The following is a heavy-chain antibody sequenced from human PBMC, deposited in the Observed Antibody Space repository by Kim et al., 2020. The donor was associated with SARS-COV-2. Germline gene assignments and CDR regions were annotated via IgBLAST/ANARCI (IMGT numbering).Heavy chain of an antibody. J-gene: IGHJ6*02. V-gene: IGHV3-20*01. CDR2: INWNGGST. Sequence: GGSLRLSCAASGFTFDDYGMSWVRQAPGKGLEWVSGINWNGGSTGYADSVKGRFTISRDNAKNSLYLQMNSLRAEDTALYHCARDRNRDRILYYNGMDVWGQGTTVTVSS. D-gene: IGHD2-15*01. CDR1: GFTFDDYG. CDR3: ARDRNRDRILYYNGMDV.